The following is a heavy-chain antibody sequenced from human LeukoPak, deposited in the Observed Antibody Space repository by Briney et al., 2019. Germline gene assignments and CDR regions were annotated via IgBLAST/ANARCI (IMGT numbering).Heavy chain of an antibody. D-gene: IGHD4-17*01. J-gene: IGHJ3*02. CDR1: GFTFSDAW. CDR2: IESESDGGTT. Sequence: RGSLRLSCAASGFTFSDAWMTWVRQASGKGLEWVGRIESESDGGTTDYAAPVKGRFTISRDDSKNRLYLQMNSLKTEDTAVYYCATDYGDYAYDAYHIWGQGTMVTVSS. CDR3: ATDYGDYAYDAYHI. V-gene: IGHV3-15*04.